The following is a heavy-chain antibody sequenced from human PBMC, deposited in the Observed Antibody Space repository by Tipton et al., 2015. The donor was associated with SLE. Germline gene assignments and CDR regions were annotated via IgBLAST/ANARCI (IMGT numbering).Heavy chain of an antibody. D-gene: IGHD1-26*01. V-gene: IGHV6-1*01. CDR1: GDSVSSNSAA. CDR3: ARDPTAVGASDYYYMDV. Sequence: GLVKPSQTLSLTCAISGDSVSSNSAAWNWIRQSPSRGLEWLGRTYYRSKWYNDYAVSVKSRITINPDTSKNQFSLQLNSVTPEDTAGYYCARDPTAVGASDYYYMDVWGKGTTVTVSS. CDR2: TYYRSKWYN. J-gene: IGHJ6*03.